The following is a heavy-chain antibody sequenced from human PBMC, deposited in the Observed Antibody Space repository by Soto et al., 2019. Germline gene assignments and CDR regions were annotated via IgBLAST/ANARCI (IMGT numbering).Heavy chain of an antibody. V-gene: IGHV3-49*04. CDR3: TREKGSYYDFWSGYSDAFDI. CDR1: GFTFGDYA. J-gene: IGHJ3*02. D-gene: IGHD3-3*01. Sequence: GVLRLSCTASGFTFGDYAMSWVRQAPGKGLEWVGFIRSKAYGGTTEYAASVKGRFTISRDDSKSIAYLQMNSLKTEDTAVYYCTREKGSYYDFWSGYSDAFDIWGQGTMVTVSS. CDR2: IRSKAYGGTT.